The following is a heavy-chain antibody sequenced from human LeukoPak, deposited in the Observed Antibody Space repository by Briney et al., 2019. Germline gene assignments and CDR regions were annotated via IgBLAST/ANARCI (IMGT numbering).Heavy chain of an antibody. CDR2: INSGGRRT. V-gene: IGHV3-74*01. CDR1: GLTFRSYW. CDR3: ARHSSGYYHYDY. J-gene: IGHJ4*02. D-gene: IGHD3-22*01. Sequence: GGSLRLSCAASGLTFRSYWMLWVRHAPGKGLVWVSRINSGGRRTSYADSVKGRFTISRDNSKNTLHLQMNSLRAEDTAVYYCARHSSGYYHYDYWGPGTPVTVAS.